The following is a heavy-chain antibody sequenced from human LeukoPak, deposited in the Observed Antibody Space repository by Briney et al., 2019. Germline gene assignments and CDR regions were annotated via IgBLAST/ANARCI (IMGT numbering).Heavy chain of an antibody. J-gene: IGHJ6*03. CDR3: ARGDSSGHYYYYMDV. CDR2: IYYSGST. V-gene: IGHV4-59*01. D-gene: IGHD6-19*01. Sequence: SETLFLTCTVSGGSISSYYWSWIRQPPGKGLEWIGYIYYSGSTNYNPSLKSRVTISVDTSKNQFSLKLRSVTAADTAVYYCARGDSSGHYYYYMDVWGKGTTVTVSS. CDR1: GGSISSYY.